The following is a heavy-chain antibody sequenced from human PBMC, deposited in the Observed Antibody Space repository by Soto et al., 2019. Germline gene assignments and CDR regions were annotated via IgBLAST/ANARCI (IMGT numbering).Heavy chain of an antibody. CDR1: GFTFSSYA. CDR3: ARDGIVVVPAVHYYYYYYMGV. D-gene: IGHD2-2*01. J-gene: IGHJ6*03. CDR2: ISSNGGST. V-gene: IGHV3-64*01. Sequence: GGSLRLSCAASGFTFSSYAMHWVRQAPEKGLEYVSAISSNGGSTYYANSVKGRFTISRDNSKNTLYLQMGCLRAEDMAVYYCARDGIVVVPAVHYYYYYYMGVWGKGTRVSVSS.